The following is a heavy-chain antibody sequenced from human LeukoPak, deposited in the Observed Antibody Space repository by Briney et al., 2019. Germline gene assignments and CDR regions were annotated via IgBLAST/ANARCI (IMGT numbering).Heavy chain of an antibody. CDR2: INHSGST. V-gene: IGHV4-34*01. CDR3: ARGLRYCSGGSCYWSSWYYYYGMDV. CDR1: GGSFSGYY. D-gene: IGHD2-15*01. Sequence: KPSETLSLTCAVYGGSFSGYYWSWIRQPPGKGLEWIGEINHSGSTNYSPSLKSRVTISVDTSKNQFSLKLSSVTAADTAVYYCARGLRYCSGGSCYWSSWYYYYGMDVWGQGTTVTVPS. J-gene: IGHJ6*02.